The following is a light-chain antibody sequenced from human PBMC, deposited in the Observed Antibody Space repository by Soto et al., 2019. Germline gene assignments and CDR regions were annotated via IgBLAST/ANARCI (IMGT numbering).Light chain of an antibody. CDR1: SSNIGAGYD. V-gene: IGLV1-40*01. J-gene: IGLJ1*01. CDR3: QSYDTSLSGYV. CDR2: GNS. Sequence: QSVLTQPPSVSGAPGQRVTISCTGSSSNIGAGYDVHWYQQLPGTAPKLLIYGNSNRPSGVPDRFSGSKSGTSASLAITGLQAEDEADYYCQSYDTSLSGYVFGIWTKVTVL.